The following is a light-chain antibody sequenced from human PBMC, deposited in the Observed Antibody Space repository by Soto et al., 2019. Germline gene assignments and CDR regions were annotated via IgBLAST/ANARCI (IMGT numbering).Light chain of an antibody. CDR1: QSVSSN. CDR2: GAS. V-gene: IGKV3-15*01. Sequence: EIVMTQSPATLSVSPGERATLSCRASQSVSSNLAWYQQKPGQAPRLLIYGASTRATGIPARFSGSGSGTEFTLTISSLQSEDFATYYCQQYYSLPLTFGGGTKVEIK. J-gene: IGKJ4*01. CDR3: QQYYSLPLT.